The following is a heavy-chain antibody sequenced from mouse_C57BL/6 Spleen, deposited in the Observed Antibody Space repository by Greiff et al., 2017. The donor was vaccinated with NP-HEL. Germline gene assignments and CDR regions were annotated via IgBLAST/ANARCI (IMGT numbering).Heavy chain of an antibody. V-gene: IGHV14-1*01. Sequence: DVHLVESGAELVRPGASVKLSCTASGFNIKDYYMHWVQQRPEQGLEWIGRIDPEDGDTEYAPKFPGKATITADTSSNTAYLQLSSLTSEDTAVYYCTTFITTVVAHFDYWGQGTTLTVSS. CDR1: GFNIKDYY. CDR3: TTFITTVVAHFDY. J-gene: IGHJ2*01. CDR2: IDPEDGDT. D-gene: IGHD1-1*01.